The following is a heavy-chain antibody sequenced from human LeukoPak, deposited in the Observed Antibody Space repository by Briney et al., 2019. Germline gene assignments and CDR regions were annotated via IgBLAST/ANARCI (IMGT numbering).Heavy chain of an antibody. CDR1: GGSISSYY. Sequence: SETLSLTCTVSGGSISSYYWSWIRQPPGKGLEWIGYIYYSGNTNYNPSLKSRVTISVDTSKNQFSLKLSSVTAADTAVYYCARYYLQWLARSTNWFDPWGQGTLVTVSS. V-gene: IGHV4-59*12. CDR3: ARYYLQWLARSTNWFDP. J-gene: IGHJ5*02. D-gene: IGHD6-19*01. CDR2: IYYSGNT.